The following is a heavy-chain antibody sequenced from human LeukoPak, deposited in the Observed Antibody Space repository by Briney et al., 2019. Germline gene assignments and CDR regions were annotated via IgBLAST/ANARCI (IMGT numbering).Heavy chain of an antibody. CDR2: INHSGSI. J-gene: IGHJ4*02. V-gene: IGHV4-34*01. D-gene: IGHD2-2*01. Sequence: SETLSLTCAVYGGSFSGYYWSWIRQPPGKGLEWIGEINHSGSINYNPSLKSRVTISVDTSKNQFSLKLSSMTAADTAVYYCARAPYQLLYGGLDYWGQGTLVTVSS. CDR3: ARAPYQLLYGGLDY. CDR1: GGSFSGYY.